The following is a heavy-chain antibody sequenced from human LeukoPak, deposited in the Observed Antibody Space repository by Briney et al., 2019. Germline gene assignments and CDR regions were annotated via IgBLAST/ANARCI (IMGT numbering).Heavy chain of an antibody. CDR3: ATTSSTWYNWFDP. Sequence: ASVKVSCKASGYSFTGYYMHWVRQAPGQGLEWMGRINPNSGGTNYAQKFQGRVTMTRDTSISTAYMKLSRLRSDDTAVYYCATTSSTWYNWFDPWGQGTLGTVSS. CDR2: INPNSGGT. CDR1: GYSFTGYY. D-gene: IGHD6-13*01. J-gene: IGHJ5*02. V-gene: IGHV1-2*06.